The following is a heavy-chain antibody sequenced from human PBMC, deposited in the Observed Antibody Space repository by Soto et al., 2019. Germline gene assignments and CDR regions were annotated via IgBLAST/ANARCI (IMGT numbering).Heavy chain of an antibody. CDR2: ISGSGGST. J-gene: IGHJ4*02. V-gene: IGHV3-23*01. D-gene: IGHD4-17*01. Sequence: GGSLRLSCAASGFTFSSYAMSWVRQAPGKGLEWVSVISGSGGSTYYADSVKGRFTISRDNSKNTLYLQMKSLRAEDTAVYYCAKGPLYGDFNFFDYWGQGTVVTVSS. CDR1: GFTFSSYA. CDR3: AKGPLYGDFNFFDY.